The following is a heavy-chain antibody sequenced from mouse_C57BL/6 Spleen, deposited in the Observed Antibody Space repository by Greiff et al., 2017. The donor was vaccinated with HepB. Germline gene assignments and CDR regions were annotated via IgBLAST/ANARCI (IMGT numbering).Heavy chain of an antibody. CDR3: ASLLDGYYPMDY. CDR1: GYAFSSYW. Sequence: QVQLQQSGAELVKPGASVKISCKASGYAFSSYWMNWVKQRPGKGLEWIGQIYPGDGDTNYNGKFKGKATLTADKSSSTAYMQLSSLTSEDSAVYFCASLLDGYYPMDYWGQGTSVTVSS. D-gene: IGHD2-3*01. J-gene: IGHJ4*01. CDR2: IYPGDGDT. V-gene: IGHV1-80*01.